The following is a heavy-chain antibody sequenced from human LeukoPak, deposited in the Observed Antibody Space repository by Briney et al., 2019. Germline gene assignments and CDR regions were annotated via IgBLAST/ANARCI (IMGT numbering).Heavy chain of an antibody. CDR2: IYTSGST. J-gene: IGHJ3*02. CDR3: ASREKQGAFDI. CDR1: GGSISSGSYY. V-gene: IGHV4-61*02. Sequence: SQTLSLTCTVSGGSISSGSYYWSWIRQPAGKGLEWTGRIYTSGSTNYNPSPKSRVTISVDTSKNQFSLKLSSVTAADTAVYYFASREKQGAFDIWGQGTMVTVSS.